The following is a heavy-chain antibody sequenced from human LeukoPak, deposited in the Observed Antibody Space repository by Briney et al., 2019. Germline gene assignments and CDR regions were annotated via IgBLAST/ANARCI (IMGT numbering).Heavy chain of an antibody. CDR2: ISYDGSNK. D-gene: IGHD4-17*01. J-gene: IGHJ6*02. CDR3: ARGFPYDDPTEGYYYLMDV. Sequence: GGSLRLSCAASGFTFSSYPMHWVRQAPGKGLEWVSVISYDGSNKYYADSVKGRFTISRDNSKNMFYVQINSLRPEDTAVYYCARGFPYDDPTEGYYYLMDVWGQGTTVTVSS. V-gene: IGHV3-30-3*01. CDR1: GFTFSSYP.